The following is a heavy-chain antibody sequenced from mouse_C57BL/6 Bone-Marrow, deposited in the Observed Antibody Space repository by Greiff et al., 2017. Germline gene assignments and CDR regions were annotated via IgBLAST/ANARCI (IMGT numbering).Heavy chain of an antibody. D-gene: IGHD1-1*01. Sequence: QVQLQQPGAELVKPGASVKMSCKASGYTFTSYWITWVKQRPGQGLEWIGDIYPGSGSTNYTEKFKSKATMTVDTSSSTAYMQLSSLTSEDSAVYYCHYYGSSYDYWGQGTTLTVSS. CDR2: IYPGSGST. CDR1: GYTFTSYW. V-gene: IGHV1-55*01. J-gene: IGHJ2*01. CDR3: HYYGSSYDY.